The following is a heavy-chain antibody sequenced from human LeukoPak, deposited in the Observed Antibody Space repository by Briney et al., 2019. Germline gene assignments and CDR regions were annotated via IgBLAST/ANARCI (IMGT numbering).Heavy chain of an antibody. V-gene: IGHV3-7*01. CDR3: ARDLRTPGFFDY. J-gene: IGHJ4*02. Sequence: EGSLRLSCAASGFTFNNYWMNWVRQAPGKGLEWVANIEQDGSEKYYVDSVKSRFTISRDNAKNSLSLQMNSLRAEDTAVYYCARDLRTPGFFDYWGQGTLVTVSS. CDR2: IEQDGSEK. CDR1: GFTFNNYW.